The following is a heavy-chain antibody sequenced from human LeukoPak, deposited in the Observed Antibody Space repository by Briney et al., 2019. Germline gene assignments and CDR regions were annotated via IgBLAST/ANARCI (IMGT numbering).Heavy chain of an antibody. CDR2: ISSSSSYI. Sequence: GGSLRLSCAASGFTFSSYSMNWVRQAPGEGLEWVSSISSSSSYIYYADSVKGRFTISRDNAKNSLYLQMNSLRAEDTALYYCAKEAAWANYRCYFDSWGQGTLVTVSS. D-gene: IGHD3-16*02. CDR1: GFTFSSYS. CDR3: AKEAAWANYRCYFDS. J-gene: IGHJ4*02. V-gene: IGHV3-21*04.